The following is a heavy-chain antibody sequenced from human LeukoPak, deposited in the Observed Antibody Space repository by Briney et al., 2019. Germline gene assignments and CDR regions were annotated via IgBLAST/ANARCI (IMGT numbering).Heavy chain of an antibody. J-gene: IGHJ3*02. D-gene: IGHD2-21*02. Sequence: ASVKVSCKASGYTFTSYAMNWVRQAPGQGLEWMGWINTNTGNPTCAQGFTGRFVFSLDTSVSTAYLQISSLKAEDTAVYYCARTEGSVTDDAFDIWGQGTMVTVSS. CDR2: INTNTGNP. V-gene: IGHV7-4-1*02. CDR3: ARTEGSVTDDAFDI. CDR1: GYTFTSYA.